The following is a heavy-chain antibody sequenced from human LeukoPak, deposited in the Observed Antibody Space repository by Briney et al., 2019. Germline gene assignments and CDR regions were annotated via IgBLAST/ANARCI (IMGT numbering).Heavy chain of an antibody. V-gene: IGHV4-61*05. D-gene: IGHD6-13*01. CDR2: IYYSGST. CDR1: GGSISSSSYY. J-gene: IGHJ4*02. Sequence: SETLSLTCTVSGGSISSSSYYWGWIRQPPGKGLEWIGYIYYSGSTNYNPSLKSRVTISLDTSKNQFSLRLSSVTAADTAVYYCARLKYSSSWGDYWGQGTLVTVSS. CDR3: ARLKYSSSWGDY.